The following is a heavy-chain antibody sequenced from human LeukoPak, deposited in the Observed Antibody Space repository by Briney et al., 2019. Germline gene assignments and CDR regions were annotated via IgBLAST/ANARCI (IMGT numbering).Heavy chain of an antibody. Sequence: ASVKFSCKASGYTFTSYYMHWVRQAPGQGLEWMGIINPSGGSTSYAQKFQGRVTMTRDTSTSTVYMELSSLRSEDTAVYYCARDGATIGYCSGGSCYSDYWGQGTLVTVSS. CDR2: INPSGGST. J-gene: IGHJ4*02. CDR3: ARDGATIGYCSGGSCYSDY. D-gene: IGHD2-15*01. CDR1: GYTFTSYY. V-gene: IGHV1-46*01.